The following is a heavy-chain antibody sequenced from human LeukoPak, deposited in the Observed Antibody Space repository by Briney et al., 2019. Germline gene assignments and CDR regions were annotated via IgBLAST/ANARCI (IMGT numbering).Heavy chain of an antibody. Sequence: SETLSLTCSVSGASITSSSFYWGWIRQPPGKGLEWIGSIYYTGSADYDPSLKSRVTISVDTSKNQFSLKLTSVTAADAAVYYCARHRYCNSSSCYAFDYWGQGTLATVSS. CDR3: ARHRYCNSSSCYAFDY. CDR2: IYYTGSA. J-gene: IGHJ4*02. V-gene: IGHV4-39*01. CDR1: GASITSSSFY. D-gene: IGHD2-2*01.